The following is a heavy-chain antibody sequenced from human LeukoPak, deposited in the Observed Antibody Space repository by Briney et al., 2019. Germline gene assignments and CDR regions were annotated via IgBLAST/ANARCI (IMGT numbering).Heavy chain of an antibody. Sequence: SETLSLTCTVSGGSISSYYWSWIRQPPGKGLEWIGYIYDSGNTNYNPSLKSRVTISVETSKNQVSLKLSSVTAADTAVYYCATRSTGVAATFDSWGQGALVTVSS. J-gene: IGHJ4*02. CDR3: ATRSTGVAATFDS. D-gene: IGHD2-15*01. CDR2: IYDSGNT. CDR1: GGSISSYY. V-gene: IGHV4-59*01.